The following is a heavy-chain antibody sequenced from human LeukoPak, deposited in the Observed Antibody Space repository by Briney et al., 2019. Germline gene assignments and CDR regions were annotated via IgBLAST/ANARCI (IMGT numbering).Heavy chain of an antibody. CDR2: IWYDGSNK. V-gene: IGHV3-33*01. Sequence: GRSLRLSCAASGFTFSSYGMHWVRQAPGKGLEWVAVIWYDGSNKYYADSVKGRFTISRDNSKNTLYLQMNSLRAEDTAVYYCARDIPGHYYYGMDVWGQGITVTVSS. CDR3: ARDIPGHYYYGMDV. J-gene: IGHJ6*02. CDR1: GFTFSSYG.